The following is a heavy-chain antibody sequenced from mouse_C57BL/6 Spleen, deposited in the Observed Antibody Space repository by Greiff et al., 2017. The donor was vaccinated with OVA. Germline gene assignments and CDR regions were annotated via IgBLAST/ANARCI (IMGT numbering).Heavy chain of an antibody. J-gene: IGHJ3*01. Sequence: EVQLQQSGPELVKPGASVKISCKASGYTFTDYYMNWVKQSHGKSLEWIGDINPNNGGTSYNQKFKGKATLTVDKSSSTAYMELRSLTSDDSAVYYCARGVPWFAYWGQGTLVTVSA. V-gene: IGHV1-26*01. CDR2: INPNNGGT. CDR1: GYTFTDYY. CDR3: ARGVPWFAY.